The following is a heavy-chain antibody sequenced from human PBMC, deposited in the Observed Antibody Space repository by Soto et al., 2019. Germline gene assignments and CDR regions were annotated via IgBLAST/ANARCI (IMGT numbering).Heavy chain of an antibody. V-gene: IGHV1-18*01. D-gene: IGHD2-2*01. CDR1: GYTFSNYG. J-gene: IGHJ5*02. CDR3: ARVVPGAEAWFGP. Sequence: QVQLVQSVGEVNRPGASVKVSCKTSGYTFSNYGITWVRQAPGQPLEWLGWISLYSDGTNYAQKFQGRVSMTTDTSTTTAYIELRSLRSDDTAVYYCARVVPGAEAWFGPWGQGTLVTVSS. CDR2: ISLYSDGT.